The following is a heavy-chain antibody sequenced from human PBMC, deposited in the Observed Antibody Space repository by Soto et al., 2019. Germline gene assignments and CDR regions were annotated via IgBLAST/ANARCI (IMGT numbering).Heavy chain of an antibody. Sequence: QVQLVESGGGVVQPGRSLRLSCAASGFTFSSYGMHWVRQAPGKGLEWVAVISYDGSNKSYADSVKGRFTISRDNSKNTLYLQMISLRAEDTAVYYCAKGGTIRRGYGMDVWGQGTTVTVSS. CDR2: ISYDGSNK. CDR3: AKGGTIRRGYGMDV. D-gene: IGHD3-16*01. CDR1: GFTFSSYG. V-gene: IGHV3-30*18. J-gene: IGHJ6*02.